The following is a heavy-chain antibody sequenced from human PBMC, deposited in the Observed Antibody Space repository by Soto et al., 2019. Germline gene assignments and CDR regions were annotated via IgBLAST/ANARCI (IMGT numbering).Heavy chain of an antibody. Sequence: QVQLQQWGAGLLKPSETLSLTCAVYGGSFSGYYWSWIRQPPGKGLEWIGEINHSGSTNYNPSLKSRVTISVDTSKNQFSLKLSSVTAADTAVYYCARGPTIRGYSYVSYWYFDLWCRGTLVTVSS. CDR2: INHSGST. J-gene: IGHJ2*01. V-gene: IGHV4-34*01. D-gene: IGHD5-18*01. CDR1: GGSFSGYY. CDR3: ARGPTIRGYSYVSYWYFDL.